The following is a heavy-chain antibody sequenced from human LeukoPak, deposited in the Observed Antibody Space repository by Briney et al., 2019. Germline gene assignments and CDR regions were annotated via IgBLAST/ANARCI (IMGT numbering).Heavy chain of an antibody. Sequence: ASVKVSCKASGYTFTSYGIIWVRQAPGQGLEWMGWISAYNGNTNYAQNLQGRVTMTTDTSTSTAYMELRSLRSDDTAVYYCARIRPYNWNIDYWGQRTLVTVSS. CDR1: GYTFTSYG. CDR2: ISAYNGNT. V-gene: IGHV1-18*01. CDR3: ARIRPYNWNIDY. J-gene: IGHJ4*02. D-gene: IGHD1-1*01.